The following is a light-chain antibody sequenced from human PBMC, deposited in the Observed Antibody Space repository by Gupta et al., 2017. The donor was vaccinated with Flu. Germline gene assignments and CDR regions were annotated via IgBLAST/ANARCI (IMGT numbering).Light chain of an antibody. CDR2: AAS. V-gene: IGKV3-20*01. J-gene: IGKJ1*01. CDR1: QSVSSSY. CDR3: QQDGSSPQT. Sequence: EIVLTQSPGTLSLSPGERATLSCRASQSVSSSYLAWYQQKPGQAPRLLIYAASSRATGIPDRFSGSGSGTDFTFTITRLEPEDLAVYFCQQDGSSPQTFGQGTRVDIK.